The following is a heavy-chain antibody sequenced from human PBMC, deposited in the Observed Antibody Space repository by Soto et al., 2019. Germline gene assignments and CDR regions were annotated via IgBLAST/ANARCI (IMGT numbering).Heavy chain of an antibody. Sequence: SLRLSCAASGFTFRSFGMHWVRQAPGKGLEWVALISYDGSDEYYADSVKGRFTVSRDNSKNTLYLQMNSLQVEDTAIYYCAKHLEXTPSDGMDVWGQGTTVTVSS. CDR1: GFTFRSFG. J-gene: IGHJ6*02. CDR3: AKHLEXTPSDGMDV. CDR2: ISYDGSDE. V-gene: IGHV3-30*18.